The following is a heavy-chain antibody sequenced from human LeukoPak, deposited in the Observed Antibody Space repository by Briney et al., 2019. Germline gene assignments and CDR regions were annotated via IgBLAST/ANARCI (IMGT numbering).Heavy chain of an antibody. J-gene: IGHJ3*02. CDR2: ISSSSSYI. V-gene: IGHV3-21*01. CDR3: ARDLGYCSGGSCYDNAFDI. D-gene: IGHD2-15*01. CDR1: GFTFSSYS. Sequence: GGSLRLSCAASGFTFSSYSMNWVRRAPGKGLEWVSSISSSSSYIYYADSVKGRFTISRDNAKNSLYLQMNSLRAEDTAVYYCARDLGYCSGGSCYDNAFDIWGQGTMVTVSS.